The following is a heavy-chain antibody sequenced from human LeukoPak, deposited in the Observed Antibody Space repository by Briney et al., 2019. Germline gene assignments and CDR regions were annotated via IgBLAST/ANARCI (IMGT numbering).Heavy chain of an antibody. D-gene: IGHD3-10*01. J-gene: IGHJ4*02. CDR1: GGSVSSGSYY. Sequence: SETLSLTCTVSGGSVSSGSYYWSWIRQPPGKGLEWIGYIYYSGSTNYNPSLKSRVTISVDTSKNQFSLKLSSVTAADTAVYYCARDYYGSGSYIPFDYWGQGTLVTVSS. CDR2: IYYSGST. CDR3: ARDYYGSGSYIPFDY. V-gene: IGHV4-61*01.